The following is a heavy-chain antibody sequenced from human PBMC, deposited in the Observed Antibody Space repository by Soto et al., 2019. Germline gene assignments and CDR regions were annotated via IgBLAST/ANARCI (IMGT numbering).Heavy chain of an antibody. CDR1: GYIFANDW. Sequence: GESLKISCKGSGYIFANDWIAWVRQMPRKGLEWMGIIFPGDSDTRYSPSFQGQVTISADKSINTAYLQWSSLKASDTAVYYCARRVAAHPYFDFWGQGALVTVSS. V-gene: IGHV5-51*01. CDR2: IFPGDSDT. D-gene: IGHD6-6*01. J-gene: IGHJ4*02. CDR3: ARRVAAHPYFDF.